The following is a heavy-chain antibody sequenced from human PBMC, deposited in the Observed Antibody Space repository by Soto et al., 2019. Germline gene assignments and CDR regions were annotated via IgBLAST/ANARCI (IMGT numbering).Heavy chain of an antibody. J-gene: IGHJ5*02. CDR3: AASYDSGFDP. Sequence: VQLVQSGAEVKKPGASVRVSCKSSGYTFTNFGIGWVRQAPGQGLEWMGWISPYNGNTNYAQKLQGRVTMTTDTTTSTAYMELRSLRSDDTAVYYWAASYDSGFDPWGQGTLDTVSS. V-gene: IGHV1-18*04. CDR2: ISPYNGNT. CDR1: GYTFTNFG. D-gene: IGHD5-12*01.